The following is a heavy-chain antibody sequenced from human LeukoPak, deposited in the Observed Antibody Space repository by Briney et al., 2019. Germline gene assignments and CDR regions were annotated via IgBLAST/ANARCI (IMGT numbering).Heavy chain of an antibody. CDR3: AKGQGRYCSGGSCYSRVSTYYYYYGMDV. D-gene: IGHD2-15*01. CDR1: GFTFSSYA. CDR2: ISGSGGST. J-gene: IGHJ6*02. V-gene: IGHV3-23*01. Sequence: PGGSLRLSCAASGFTFSSYAMSWVRQAPGKGLEWVSAISGSGGSTYYADSVKGRFTIPRDNSKNTLYLQMNSLRAEDTAVYYCAKGQGRYCSGGSCYSRVSTYYYYYGMDVWGQGTTVTVSS.